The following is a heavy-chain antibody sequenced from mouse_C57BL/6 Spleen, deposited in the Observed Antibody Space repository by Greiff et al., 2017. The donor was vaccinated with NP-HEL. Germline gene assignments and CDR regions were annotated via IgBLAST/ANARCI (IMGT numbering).Heavy chain of an antibody. Sequence: VQLQQSGAELVRPGASVKLSCTASGFNIKDDYMHWVKQRPEQGLEWIGWIDPENGDTEYASKFQGKATITADTSSNTAYLQLSSLTSEDTAVYYCTTLYYGSSYRDYWGQGTTLTVSS. J-gene: IGHJ2*01. CDR3: TTLYYGSSYRDY. CDR2: IDPENGDT. D-gene: IGHD1-1*01. V-gene: IGHV14-4*01. CDR1: GFNIKDDY.